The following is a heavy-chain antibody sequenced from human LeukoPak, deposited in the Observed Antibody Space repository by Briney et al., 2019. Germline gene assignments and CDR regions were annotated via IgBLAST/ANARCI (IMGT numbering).Heavy chain of an antibody. Sequence: SETLSLTSTVSGASTISCYWSWIRQPPGKGLEWIGYIYYTGTTNYNPSLKSRVTISVDISKNHFSLKLSSVTAADTAVYYWASGYFGDAFDVWGQGTMVTVSS. V-gene: IGHV4-59*08. D-gene: IGHD3-9*01. CDR3: ASGYFGDAFDV. CDR2: IYYTGTT. J-gene: IGHJ3*01. CDR1: GASTISCY.